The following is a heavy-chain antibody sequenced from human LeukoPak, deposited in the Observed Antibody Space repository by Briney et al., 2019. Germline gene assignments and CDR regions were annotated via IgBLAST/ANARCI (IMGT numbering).Heavy chain of an antibody. CDR2: ISWNSGSI. CDR1: GFTFDDYA. CDR3: AKHIDGGYSYQIGPALDY. D-gene: IGHD5-18*01. Sequence: PGGSLRLSCAASGFTFDDYAMHWVRQAPGKGLEWVSGISWNSGSIGYADSVKGRFTISRDNAKNSLYLQMNSLRAEDTALYYCAKHIDGGYSYQIGPALDYWGQGTLVTVSS. V-gene: IGHV3-9*01. J-gene: IGHJ4*02.